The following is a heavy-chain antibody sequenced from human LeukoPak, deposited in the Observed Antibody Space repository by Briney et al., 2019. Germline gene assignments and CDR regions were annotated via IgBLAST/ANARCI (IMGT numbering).Heavy chain of an antibody. Sequence: PSQTLSLTCSVSGGSITSAKHYWTWIRRSAGKGLEWIGRIYTFGSTTYNPSLKNRVTISLDMSTNQFSLKLTSVTAADTAVYYCARELEFELPHPSPHYHHYYYLDVWGKGTPVIVSS. CDR2: IYTFGST. J-gene: IGHJ6*03. D-gene: IGHD2-15*01. CDR3: ARELEFELPHPSPHYHHYYYLDV. CDR1: GGSITSAKHY. V-gene: IGHV4-61*02.